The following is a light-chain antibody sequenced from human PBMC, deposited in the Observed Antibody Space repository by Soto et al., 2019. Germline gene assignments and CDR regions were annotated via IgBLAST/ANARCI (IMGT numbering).Light chain of an antibody. CDR2: AAS. CDR1: QSISNY. Sequence: DIQMTQSPSSLSSSVGDRATITFLASQSISNYLNWYQQKPGKAPKLLIFAASSLQSGVPSRFSGSGSGTDFTLTIGSLQPEDFATYYCQQSDSIPITFGQGTRLEIK. J-gene: IGKJ5*01. V-gene: IGKV1-39*01. CDR3: QQSDSIPIT.